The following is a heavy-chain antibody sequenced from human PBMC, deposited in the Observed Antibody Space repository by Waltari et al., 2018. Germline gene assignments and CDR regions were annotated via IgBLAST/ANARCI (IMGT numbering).Heavy chain of an antibody. V-gene: IGHV3-48*04. CDR3: ARVSDYGDYPLGY. Sequence: EVQLVESGGGLVQHGGSLRLACAASGFTFSSYSMNWVRQAPGKWREWVSYIRRSISTIYYADSVKGRFTIARDNANNSRYLQMNSLRAEDTAVYYCARVSDYGDYPLGYWGQGTLVTVSS. CDR2: IRRSISTI. D-gene: IGHD4-17*01. CDR1: GFTFSSYS. J-gene: IGHJ4*02.